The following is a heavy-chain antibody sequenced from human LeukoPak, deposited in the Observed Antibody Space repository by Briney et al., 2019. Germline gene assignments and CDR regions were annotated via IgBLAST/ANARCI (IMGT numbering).Heavy chain of an antibody. CDR2: INHSGST. CDR1: GGSFSGYY. CDR3: ARGQTRYSYGIFDY. Sequence: SETLSLTCAVYGGSFSGYYWSWIRQPPGKGLEWIGEINHSGSTNYNPSLKSRVTISVDTSKNQFSLKLSSVTAADTAVYYCARGQTRYSYGIFDYWGQGTLVTVSS. V-gene: IGHV4-34*01. D-gene: IGHD5-18*01. J-gene: IGHJ4*02.